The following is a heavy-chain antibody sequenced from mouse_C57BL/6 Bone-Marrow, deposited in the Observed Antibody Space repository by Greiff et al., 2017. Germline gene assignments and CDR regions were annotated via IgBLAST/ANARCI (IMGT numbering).Heavy chain of an antibody. CDR3: ARLGRCAY. CDR2: IYPRSGNT. J-gene: IGHJ3*01. Sequence: VQLQQSGAELARPGASVKLSCKASGYTFTSYGISWVKQRTGQGLEWIGEIYPRSGNTYYNEKFKGKATLTADKSSSTAYMELRSLTAEDSAVYVCARLGRCAYWGQGTLVTVSA. V-gene: IGHV1-81*01. CDR1: GYTFTSYG. D-gene: IGHD4-1*01.